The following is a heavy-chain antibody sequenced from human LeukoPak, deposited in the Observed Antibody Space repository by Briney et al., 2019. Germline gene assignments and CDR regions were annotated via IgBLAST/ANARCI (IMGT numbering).Heavy chain of an antibody. D-gene: IGHD3-3*01. CDR1: GYTFTGYY. J-gene: IGHJ5*02. V-gene: IGHV1-2*02. Sequence: ASVKVSCKASGYTFTGYYIHWVRQAPGQGLEWMGWINTNSGGTNYAQKFQGRVTMTRDTSISTAYMELSRLRSDDTAVYYCARPQGTWSGYSSWGQGTLVTVSS. CDR3: ARPQGTWSGYSS. CDR2: INTNSGGT.